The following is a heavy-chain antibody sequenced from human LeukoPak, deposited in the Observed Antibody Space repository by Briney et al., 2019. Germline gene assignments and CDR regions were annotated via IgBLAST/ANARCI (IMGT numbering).Heavy chain of an antibody. CDR2: INPNSGGT. J-gene: IGHJ4*02. CDR3: ATDGSGSADFDY. CDR1: GYTFTGYY. Sequence: GASVKVSCKASGYTFTGYYMHWVRQAPGQGLEWMGWINPNSGGTNYARKFQGRVTMTRDTSISTAYMELSRLRSDDTAVYYCATDGSGSADFDYWGQGTLVTVSS. D-gene: IGHD3-10*01. V-gene: IGHV1-2*02.